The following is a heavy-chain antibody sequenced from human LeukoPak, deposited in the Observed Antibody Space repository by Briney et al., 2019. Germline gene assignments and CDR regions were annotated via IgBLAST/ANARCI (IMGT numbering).Heavy chain of an antibody. Sequence: GGSLRLSCTASGLTFSTSGFNWVRQAPGKGLEWAASIGPTGSDRYHADSIKGRFTISRDNANNFLYLQMNSLRAEDTAVYYCATGTNGRHYDYWGQGTLLTVSS. CDR1: GLTFSTSG. D-gene: IGHD1-14*01. V-gene: IGHV3-21*06. J-gene: IGHJ4*02. CDR3: ATGTNGRHYDY. CDR2: IGPTGSDR.